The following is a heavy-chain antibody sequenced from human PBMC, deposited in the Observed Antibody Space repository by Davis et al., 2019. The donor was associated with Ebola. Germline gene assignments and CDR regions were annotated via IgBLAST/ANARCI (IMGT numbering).Heavy chain of an antibody. V-gene: IGHV3-7*01. CDR2: IKQDGTEK. Sequence: SLIFSCASSCFSFSCYLISLVRQAPGKGLEWVANIKQDGTEKYYVDSVKGRFTISRDSAKNSLYLQMNSLRAEDTAVYYCARVRHYGMDVWGQGTTVTVSS. CDR3: ARVRHYGMDV. J-gene: IGHJ6*02. CDR1: CFSFSCYL.